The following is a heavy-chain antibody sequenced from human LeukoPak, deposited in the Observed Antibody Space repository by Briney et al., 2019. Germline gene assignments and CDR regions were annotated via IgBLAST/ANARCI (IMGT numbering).Heavy chain of an antibody. CDR2: ISGSGGST. CDR1: GFTFSSYA. V-gene: IGHV3-23*01. Sequence: TGGSLRLSCAASGFTFSSYAMSWVRQAPGKGLEWVSAISGSGGSTYYADSVKGRFTISRDNSKNTLYLQMNSLRAEDTAVYYCAAFSSGYYEGDAFDIWGQGTMVTVSS. D-gene: IGHD3-22*01. CDR3: AAFSSGYYEGDAFDI. J-gene: IGHJ3*02.